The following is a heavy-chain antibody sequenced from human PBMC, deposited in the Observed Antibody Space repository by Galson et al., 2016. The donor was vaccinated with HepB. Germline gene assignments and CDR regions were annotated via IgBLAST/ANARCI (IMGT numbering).Heavy chain of an antibody. CDR2: IYSSGNT. J-gene: IGHJ5*02. CDR3: ARDNRNTIFRRLIQSPWFDP. V-gene: IGHV4-4*07. D-gene: IGHD3-3*01. CDR1: GGSISTYY. Sequence: SETLSLTCTVSGGSISTYYWSWIRQPAGKGLEWIGRIYSSGNTYYSPSLKSRVTMSVDTSKNQFSLRLSSVTAADTAVYYCARDNRNTIFRRLIQSPWFDPWGQGTLVIVSS.